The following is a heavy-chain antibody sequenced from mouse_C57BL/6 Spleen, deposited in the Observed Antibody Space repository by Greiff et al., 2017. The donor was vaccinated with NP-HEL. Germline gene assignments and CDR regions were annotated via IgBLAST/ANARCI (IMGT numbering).Heavy chain of an antibody. CDR2: INPNNGGT. D-gene: IGHD2-4*01. Sequence: EVQLQQSGPELVKPGASVKIPCKASGYTFTDYNMDWVKQSHGKSLEWIGDINPNNGGTIYNQKFKGKATLTVDKSSSTAYMELRSLTSEDTAVYYCARGHYDYEGYAMDYWGQGTSVTVSS. V-gene: IGHV1-18*01. CDR1: GYTFTDYN. CDR3: ARGHYDYEGYAMDY. J-gene: IGHJ4*01.